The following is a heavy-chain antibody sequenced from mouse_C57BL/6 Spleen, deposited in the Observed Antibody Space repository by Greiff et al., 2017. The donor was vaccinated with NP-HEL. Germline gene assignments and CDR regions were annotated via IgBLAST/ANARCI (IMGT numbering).Heavy chain of an antibody. D-gene: IGHD1-1*01. J-gene: IGHJ3*01. Sequence: EVQGVESGEGLVKPGGSLKLSCAASGFTFSSYAMSWVRQTPEKRLEWVAYISSGGDYIYYADTVKGRFTISRDNARNTLYLQMSSLKSEDTAMYYCTRGYYYGSSYPFAYWGQGTLVTVSA. CDR2: ISSGGDYI. CDR1: GFTFSSYA. V-gene: IGHV5-9-1*02. CDR3: TRGYYYGSSYPFAY.